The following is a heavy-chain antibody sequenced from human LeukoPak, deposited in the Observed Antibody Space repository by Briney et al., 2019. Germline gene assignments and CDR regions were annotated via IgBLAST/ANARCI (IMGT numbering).Heavy chain of an antibody. CDR3: ARHNYVFDFDY. J-gene: IGHJ4*02. CDR2: LRTNTGGT. D-gene: IGHD3-16*01. Sequence: ASVKVSCKASGYTFTDLYIHWVRQAPGQGLEWMGFLRTNTGGTSYAQKFQGRVTMSRDTSISTAYLELTSLTSDDTAVYFCARHNYVFDFDYWGQGTLVTVSA. V-gene: IGHV1-2*02. CDR1: GYTFTDLY.